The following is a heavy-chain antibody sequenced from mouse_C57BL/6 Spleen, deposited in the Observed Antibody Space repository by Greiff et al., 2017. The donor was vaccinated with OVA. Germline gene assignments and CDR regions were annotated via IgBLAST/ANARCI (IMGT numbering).Heavy chain of an antibody. D-gene: IGHD1-1*01. Sequence: EVKLVESGGGLVKPGGSLKLSCAASGFTFSSYAMSWVRQTPEKRLEWVATISDGGSYTYYPDNVKGRFTISRDNAKNNLYLQMSHLKSEDTAMYYCARDGEYYGSYWYFDVWGTGTTVTVSS. CDR2: ISDGGSYT. V-gene: IGHV5-4*01. CDR1: GFTFSSYA. CDR3: ARDGEYYGSYWYFDV. J-gene: IGHJ1*03.